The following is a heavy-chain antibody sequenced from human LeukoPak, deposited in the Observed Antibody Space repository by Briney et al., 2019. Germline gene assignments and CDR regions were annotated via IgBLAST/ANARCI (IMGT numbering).Heavy chain of an antibody. Sequence: APLKVSCKTSGYTFTSSGISCVREAPGHGLEWMGWISAYNGDTNSAQSLHRRVTVNTDTSTSRADMELRSLRSDDTAVYYCARMVGGYSDVHFDHWGQGTLVTVSS. V-gene: IGHV1-18*01. CDR2: ISAYNGDT. D-gene: IGHD2-15*01. J-gene: IGHJ4*02. CDR3: ARMVGGYSDVHFDH. CDR1: GYTFTSSG.